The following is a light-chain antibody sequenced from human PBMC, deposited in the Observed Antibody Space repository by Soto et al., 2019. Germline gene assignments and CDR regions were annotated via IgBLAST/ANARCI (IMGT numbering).Light chain of an antibody. V-gene: IGKV1-39*01. J-gene: IGKJ1*01. CDR3: QQSYSTTCT. Sequence: DIQMTQSPSSLSASVGDRVTITCRASQGISTYLNWYQQKPGKAPKLLIYAASSLQSGVPSRFSGSGSETDFTLTISCLQPEDFATYSCQQSYSTTCTFGQGTKVEIK. CDR1: QGISTY. CDR2: AAS.